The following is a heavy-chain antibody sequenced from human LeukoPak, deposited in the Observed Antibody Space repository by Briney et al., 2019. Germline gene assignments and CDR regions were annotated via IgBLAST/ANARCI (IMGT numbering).Heavy chain of an antibody. J-gene: IGHJ6*02. CDR2: ISYDGSNK. CDR1: GFTFSSYA. Sequence: GESLRLSCAASGFTFSSYAMHWVRQAPGKGLEWVAVISYDGSNKYYADSVKGRFTISRDNSKNTLYLQMNSLRAEDTAVYYCARDPHSSGWGTYYYGMDVWGQGTTVTVSS. V-gene: IGHV3-30-3*01. D-gene: IGHD6-19*01. CDR3: ARDPHSSGWGTYYYGMDV.